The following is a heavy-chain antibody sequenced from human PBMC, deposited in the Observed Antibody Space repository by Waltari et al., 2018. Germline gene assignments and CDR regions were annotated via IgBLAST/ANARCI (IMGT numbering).Heavy chain of an antibody. V-gene: IGHV1-2*07. CDR3: AKGEELGDMASIMDV. J-gene: IGHJ6*03. CDR1: EYSFTGTI. Sequence: VQLAQYGPEVKKPWASENVSCKSSEYSFTGTIRHWGRQAPGKGLEGMGWINPNSSSTNYGHKLKGRVTMTRNTSIRPAYMKMRNLGDDDAAVYCCAKGEELGDMASIMDVWGKGTTVTVSS. D-gene: IGHD3-10*01. CDR2: INPNSSST.